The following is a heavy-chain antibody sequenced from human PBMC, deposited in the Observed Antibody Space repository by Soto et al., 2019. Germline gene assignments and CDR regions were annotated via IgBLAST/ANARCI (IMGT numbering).Heavy chain of an antibody. CDR1: GFSLTTSGVG. CDR3: AHWAGYYPSAY. D-gene: IGHD3-22*01. J-gene: IGHJ4*02. CDR2: IYWDDDK. Sequence: QITLKESGPTLVKPTQTLTLTCTFSGFSLTTSGVGVGWIRQPPGKALEWLALIYWDDDKRYSPSLKSRLTITKDTSKNQVVLTITTMDPEDTATYYCAHWAGYYPSAYWGQGTLVTVPS. V-gene: IGHV2-5*02.